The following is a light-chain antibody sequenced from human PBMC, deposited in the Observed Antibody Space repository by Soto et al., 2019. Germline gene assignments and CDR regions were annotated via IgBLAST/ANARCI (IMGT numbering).Light chain of an antibody. CDR2: GTS. Sequence: EIVLTQSPGTLSLSPGERVTLSCRASQSVGTNYLAWYQQKPGQAPRLVIYGTSNRATGTPDRFSGSGSGTDFTLTISRLEPEDFAVYYCQQYGTSPRMFGQGTRWISN. V-gene: IGKV3-20*01. J-gene: IGKJ1*01. CDR1: QSVGTNY. CDR3: QQYGTSPRM.